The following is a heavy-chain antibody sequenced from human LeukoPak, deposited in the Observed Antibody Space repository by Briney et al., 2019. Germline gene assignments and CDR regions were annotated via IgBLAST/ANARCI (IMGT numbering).Heavy chain of an antibody. CDR2: IYTSGST. J-gene: IGHJ4*02. Sequence: SETLSLTCTVSGGSISSGSYYWSWIRQPAGKGLEWIGRIYTSGSTNYSPSLKSRVTISVDTSKNQFSLKLSSVTAADTAVYYCARELVAAFDYWGQGTLVTVSS. V-gene: IGHV4-61*02. CDR1: GGSISSGSYY. CDR3: ARELVAAFDY. D-gene: IGHD5-12*01.